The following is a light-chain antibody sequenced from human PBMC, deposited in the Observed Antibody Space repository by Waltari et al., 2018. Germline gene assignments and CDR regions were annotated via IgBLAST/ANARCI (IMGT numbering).Light chain of an antibody. CDR1: QSVSRSN. CDR3: QQSGSSPPYT. CDR2: GAS. J-gene: IGKJ2*01. Sequence: IVLTQSPGTLSLSAGERATLSCRASQSVSRSNLAWYQQKPGQAPRCLIYGASTRATGIPDRFSGSGSGTDFTLTINRLEPEDFAVYFCQQSGSSPPYTFGQGTKLEI. V-gene: IGKV3-20*01.